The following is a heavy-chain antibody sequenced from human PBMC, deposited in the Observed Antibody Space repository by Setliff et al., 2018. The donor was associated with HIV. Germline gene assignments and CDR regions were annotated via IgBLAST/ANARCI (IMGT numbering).Heavy chain of an antibody. J-gene: IGHJ5*02. Sequence: PGGSLRLSCATSRFSFSTSWMTWVRQTPGKGLEWIANINPDGNRNHCVGSVKGRFTASRDNAKSSLYLQMNSLRAEDTAVYYCARVLLRTNAVYGVVSNWFDPWGQGTLVTVSS. D-gene: IGHD2-8*01. CDR3: ARVLLRTNAVYGVVSNWFDP. CDR2: INPDGNRN. CDR1: RFSFSTSW. V-gene: IGHV3-7*03.